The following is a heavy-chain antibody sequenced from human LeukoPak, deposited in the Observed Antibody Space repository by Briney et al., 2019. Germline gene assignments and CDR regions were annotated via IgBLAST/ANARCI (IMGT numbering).Heavy chain of an antibody. V-gene: IGHV1-58*02. CDR3: AAVALYYYDSSGYP. J-gene: IGHJ5*02. CDR2: IVVGSGNT. Sequence: AASVKVSCKASGFTFTSSAMQWVRQARGQRLEWIGWIVVGSGNTNYAQKFQERVTITRDKSTSTAYMELSSLRSEDTAVYYCAAVALYYYDSSGYPWGQGTLVTVSS. CDR1: GFTFTSSA. D-gene: IGHD3-22*01.